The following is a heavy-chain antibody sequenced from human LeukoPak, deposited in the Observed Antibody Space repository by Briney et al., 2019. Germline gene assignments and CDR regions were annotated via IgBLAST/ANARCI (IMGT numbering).Heavy chain of an antibody. V-gene: IGHV3-53*01. CDR3: ARGIPYLDY. CDR2: IYSTGNT. D-gene: IGHD5-18*01. CDR1: GFTLSSNY. Sequence: GGSLRLSCAASGFTLSSNYMSWVRQAPGKGLECVSVIYSTGNTHYADSVQGRFTISRDTSRNTLYLQMNSLRAEDTALYYCARGIPYLDYWGQGTLVTVSS. J-gene: IGHJ4*02.